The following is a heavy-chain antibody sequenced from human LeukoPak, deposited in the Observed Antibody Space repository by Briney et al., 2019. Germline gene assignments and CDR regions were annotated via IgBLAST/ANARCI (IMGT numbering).Heavy chain of an antibody. Sequence: GGSLRLSCAASGFTFSSYSMNWVRQAPGKGLEWVSYISSSSSTIYYADSVKGRFTISRDNAKNSLYLQMNSLRAEDTAVYYCARDHIVVVVAGSNAFDIWGQGTMVTVSS. D-gene: IGHD2-15*01. J-gene: IGHJ3*02. CDR3: ARDHIVVVVAGSNAFDI. CDR1: GFTFSSYS. V-gene: IGHV3-48*04. CDR2: ISSSSSTI.